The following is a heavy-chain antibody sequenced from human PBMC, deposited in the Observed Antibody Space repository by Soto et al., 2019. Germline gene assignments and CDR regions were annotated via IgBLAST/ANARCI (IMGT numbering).Heavy chain of an antibody. CDR3: ARDYGDYFGDAFDI. D-gene: IGHD4-17*01. J-gene: IGHJ3*02. V-gene: IGHV1-3*01. CDR1: GYTFTSYA. CDR2: INAGNGNT. Sequence: QVQLVQSGAEVKKPGASVKVSCKASGYTFTSYAMHWVRQAPGQRLEWMGWINAGNGNTKYSQKFQGRVTITRDTSASTAYMELSSLRSEDTVVYYCARDYGDYFGDAFDIWGQGTMVTVSS.